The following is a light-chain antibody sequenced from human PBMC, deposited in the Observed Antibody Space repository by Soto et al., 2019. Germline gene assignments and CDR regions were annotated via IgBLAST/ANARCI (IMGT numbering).Light chain of an antibody. Sequence: QSVLTQPASVSGSPGQSITISCTGTSSDVGGYNYVSWYQQHPGKAPKFMIYDVSNRPSGVSNRFSGSKSGNTASLTISGLQAEDEADYYCSSYTSSGVVFGGGTKLTVL. CDR2: DVS. V-gene: IGLV2-14*03. CDR3: SSYTSSGVV. CDR1: SSDVGGYNY. J-gene: IGLJ2*01.